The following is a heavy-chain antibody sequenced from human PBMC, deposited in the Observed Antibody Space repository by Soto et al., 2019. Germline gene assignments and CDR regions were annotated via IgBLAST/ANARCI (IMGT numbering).Heavy chain of an antibody. Sequence: PSETLSLTCSVSGGSINSSKYWAWVRQSPGRGLEWIGTISYGGSTYYNPSLQSRVTISVDTSKNQFSLKLSSVTAADTAVYYCARQSSFDYWGQGTLVTVSS. CDR1: GGSINSSKY. CDR3: ARQSSFDY. CDR2: ISYGGST. J-gene: IGHJ4*02. V-gene: IGHV4-39*01.